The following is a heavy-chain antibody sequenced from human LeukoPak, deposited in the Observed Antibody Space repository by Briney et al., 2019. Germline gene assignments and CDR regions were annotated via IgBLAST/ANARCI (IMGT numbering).Heavy chain of an antibody. V-gene: IGHV1-2*02. D-gene: IGHD2-15*01. CDR1: GYTFTGYY. CDR2: INPNSGGT. Sequence: ASVKVSCKASGYTFTGYYMHWVRQAPGQGLEWMGWINPNSGGTYYAQKFQGRVTMTRDTSISTAYMELSRLRSDDTAVYYCARDKGCSGGSCYYYYMDVWGKGTTVTVSS. J-gene: IGHJ6*03. CDR3: ARDKGCSGGSCYYYYMDV.